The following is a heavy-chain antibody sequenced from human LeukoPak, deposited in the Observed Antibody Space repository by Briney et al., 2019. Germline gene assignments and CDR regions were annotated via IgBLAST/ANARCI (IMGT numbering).Heavy chain of an antibody. Sequence: SETLSLTCAVYGGSFSGYYWSWIRQPPGKGLEWIGEINHSGSTNYYPSLKSRVTISVDTSKNQFSLKLSSVTAADTAVYYCARGLSSVTAINFDYWGQGTLVTVSS. CDR2: INHSGST. J-gene: IGHJ4*02. CDR1: GGSFSGYY. V-gene: IGHV4-34*01. CDR3: ARGLSSVTAINFDY. D-gene: IGHD4-17*01.